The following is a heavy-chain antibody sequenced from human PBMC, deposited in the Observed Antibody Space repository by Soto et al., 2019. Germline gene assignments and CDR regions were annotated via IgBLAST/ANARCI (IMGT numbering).Heavy chain of an antibody. Sequence: PSETLSLTCTVSGGSVSSGSYYWSWIRQPPGKGLEWIGYIYYSGSTNYNPSLKSRVTISVDTSKNQFSLKLSSVTAADTAVYYCARVAATVHRKLYNWFDPWGQGTLVTVS. CDR1: GGSVSSGSYY. J-gene: IGHJ5*02. CDR3: ARVAATVHRKLYNWFDP. CDR2: IYYSGST. V-gene: IGHV4-61*01. D-gene: IGHD6-25*01.